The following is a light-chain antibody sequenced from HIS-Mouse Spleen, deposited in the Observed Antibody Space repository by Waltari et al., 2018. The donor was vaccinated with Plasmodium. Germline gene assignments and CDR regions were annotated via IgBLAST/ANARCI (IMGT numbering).Light chain of an antibody. CDR2: AAS. CDR3: QQSYSTWT. Sequence: DIQMTQSPSSLSASVGDRVTSTCRASQRISNYLNWYQQKPGKAPKLLIYAASSLQSGVPSRFSGSGSGTDFTLTISSLQPEDFATYYCQQSYSTWTFGQGTKVEIK. V-gene: IGKV1-39*01. CDR1: QRISNY. J-gene: IGKJ1*01.